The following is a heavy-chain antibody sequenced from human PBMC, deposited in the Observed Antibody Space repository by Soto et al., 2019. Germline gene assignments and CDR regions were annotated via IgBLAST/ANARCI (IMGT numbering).Heavy chain of an antibody. J-gene: IGHJ5*02. CDR3: AHRNVLRYCEDWFHP. Sequence: QITLKESGPTLVKPTQTLTLTCTFSGFSLSTSGVGVGWIRQPPGKALEWLALIYWDDDKRYSPSLKSRLTISKDTSNSQVVLTITNTDPVDTATYYCAHRNVLRYCEDWFHPWGQGTMVTVFS. CDR1: GFSLSTSGVG. V-gene: IGHV2-5*02. D-gene: IGHD3-9*01. CDR2: IYWDDDK.